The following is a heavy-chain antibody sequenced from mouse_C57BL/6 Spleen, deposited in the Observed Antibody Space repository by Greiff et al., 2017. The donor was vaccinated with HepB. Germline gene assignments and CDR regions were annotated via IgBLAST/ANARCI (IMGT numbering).Heavy chain of an antibody. D-gene: IGHD6-5*01. CDR3: ARLAYGHY. CDR2: INPNNGGT. Sequence: EVQLQQSGPELVKPGASVKISCKASGYTFTDYYMNWVKQSHGQSLEWIGDINPNNGGTSYNQKFKGKATMTVDKSSSTAYMELRSLTSEDSAVCYCARLAYGHYWGKGTTLTVSS. CDR1: GYTFTDYY. J-gene: IGHJ2*01. V-gene: IGHV1-26*01.